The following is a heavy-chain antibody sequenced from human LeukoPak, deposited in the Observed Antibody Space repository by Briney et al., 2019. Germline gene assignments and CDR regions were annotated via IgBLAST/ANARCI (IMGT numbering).Heavy chain of an antibody. CDR2: IKQDGGEK. CDR1: GFTFSSYW. J-gene: IGHJ6*03. CDR3: ARAKAAMVSYYYYYYMDV. Sequence: PGGSLRLSCAASGFTFSSYWMSWVRQAPGKGLEWVANIKQDGGEKYYVDSVKGRFTISRDNAKNSLYLHMNSLRAEDTAVYYCARAKAAMVSYYYYYYMDVWGKGTTVTVSS. D-gene: IGHD5-18*01. V-gene: IGHV3-7*01.